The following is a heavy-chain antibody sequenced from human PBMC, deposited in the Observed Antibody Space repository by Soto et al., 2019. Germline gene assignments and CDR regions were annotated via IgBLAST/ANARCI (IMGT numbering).Heavy chain of an antibody. J-gene: IGHJ4*02. D-gene: IGHD3-22*01. CDR2: ITDSGGST. Sequence: EVQPLESGGGLVQPGGSLRLSCTGSGLRFSSYAMTWVRQAPGKGLEWVSSITDSGGSTYYADSVKGRFTISRDNSRNTLYLQMNSLRAEDTAVFYCAARNGRWLPYCSDYWGQGALVTVSS. CDR3: AARNGRWLPYCSDY. V-gene: IGHV3-23*01. CDR1: GLRFSSYA.